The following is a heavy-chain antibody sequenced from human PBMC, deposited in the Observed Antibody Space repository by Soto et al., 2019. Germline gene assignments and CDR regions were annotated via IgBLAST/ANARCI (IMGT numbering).Heavy chain of an antibody. CDR2: IIPMFGTA. D-gene: IGHD2-15*01. CDR1: GGTFSRYA. J-gene: IGHJ5*02. Sequence: QVQLVQSGAEVKKPGSSVKVSCKASGGTFSRYAISWVRQAPGQGLEWMGGIIPMFGTAKYVQKFQGRLTITADESTTTADMELRSLRSDDTAVYYCARGVVVVAASQLGWFDPWGQGTLVTVSS. CDR3: ARGVVVVAASQLGWFDP. V-gene: IGHV1-69*01.